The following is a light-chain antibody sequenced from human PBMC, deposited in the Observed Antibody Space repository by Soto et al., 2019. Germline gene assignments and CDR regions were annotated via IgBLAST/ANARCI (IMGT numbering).Light chain of an antibody. Sequence: DIQMTQSPSTLSSSVGDRVTINCRASQSLNGRLAWYQQRPGQAPNLLIYDVSTLETGVPSRFSGTGSETEFTLTLSCLQPDDFATYYCQQYNYYSMFGPGTKVEIK. CDR2: DVS. J-gene: IGKJ1*01. V-gene: IGKV1-5*01. CDR3: QQYNYYSM. CDR1: QSLNGR.